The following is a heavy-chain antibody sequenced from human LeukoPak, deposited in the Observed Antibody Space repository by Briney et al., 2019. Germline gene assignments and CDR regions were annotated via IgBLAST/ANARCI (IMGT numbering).Heavy chain of an antibody. CDR3: ARALDTAMVTGFDP. D-gene: IGHD5-18*01. J-gene: IGHJ5*02. Sequence: PGGSLRLSCAAPGFTFSSYSMNWVRQAPGKGLEWVSSISSSSSYIYYADSVKGRFTISRDNAKNSLYLQMNSLRAEDTAVYYCARALDTAMVTGFDPWGQGTLVTVSS. CDR1: GFTFSSYS. V-gene: IGHV3-21*01. CDR2: ISSSSSYI.